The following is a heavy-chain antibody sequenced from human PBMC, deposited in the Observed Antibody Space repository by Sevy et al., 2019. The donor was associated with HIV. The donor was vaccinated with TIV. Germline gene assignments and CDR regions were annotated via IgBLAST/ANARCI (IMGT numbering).Heavy chain of an antibody. V-gene: IGHV3-30*02. J-gene: IGHJ3*02. Sequence: GGSLRLSCVASGFTFNTHVMNWVRQGPGKGPEWVAFIRNDGSNEYYADSVKGRFTISRDNSKNTLYLQMHSLRPEDTAVYYCARDRKVLLVVYAIPFDVFDIWGQGTMVTVSS. CDR3: ARDRKVLLVVYAIPFDVFDI. CDR2: IRNDGSNE. D-gene: IGHD2-8*02. CDR1: GFTFNTHV.